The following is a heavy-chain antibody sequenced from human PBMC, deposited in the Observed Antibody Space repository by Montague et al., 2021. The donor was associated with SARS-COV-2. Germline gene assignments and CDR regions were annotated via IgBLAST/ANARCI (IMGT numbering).Heavy chain of an antibody. CDR3: ASGFSSGYSTVVDYFDY. Sequence: SETLSLTCTVSGASITGSDYYWGWIRQTPGKGLAWIGNLYYSGSTYYNPSLKSRVTISEDTSNNQFSLILSSVTAADTAVYFCASGFSSGYSTVVDYFDYWGQGILVTVSS. CDR1: GASITGSDYY. D-gene: IGHD3-22*01. V-gene: IGHV4-39*01. CDR2: LYYSGST. J-gene: IGHJ4*02.